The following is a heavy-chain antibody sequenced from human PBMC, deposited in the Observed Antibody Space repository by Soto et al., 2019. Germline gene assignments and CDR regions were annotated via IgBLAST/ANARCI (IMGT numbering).Heavy chain of an antibody. CDR1: GFTFDDYA. J-gene: IGHJ6*02. CDR3: SKDKGPRNCSTRNCFWVALGMDV. V-gene: IGHV3-9*01. Sequence: EVQLVESGGGLVQPGRSLTLSCAASGFTFDDYAMHWVRQAPGKGLEWVSGISWNSDTIGYADSVRGRFTISRDNAENSLYLQMNSLGAEDTALYYCSKDKGPRNCSTRNCFWVALGMDVGGQGTTVTVSS. CDR2: ISWNSDTI. D-gene: IGHD2-2*01.